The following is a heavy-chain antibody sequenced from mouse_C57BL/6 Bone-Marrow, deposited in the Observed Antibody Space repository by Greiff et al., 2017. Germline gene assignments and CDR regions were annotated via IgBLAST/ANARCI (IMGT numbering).Heavy chain of an antibody. CDR1: GYAFTNYL. Sequence: SGAELVRPGTSVKVSCKASGYAFTNYLIEWVKQRPGQGLEWIGVINPGSGGTNYNEKFKGKATLTADKSSSTAYMQLSSLTSEDSAVYFCARGLLLRSHAMDYWGQGTSVTVSS. CDR2: INPGSGGT. D-gene: IGHD1-1*01. J-gene: IGHJ4*01. V-gene: IGHV1-54*01. CDR3: ARGLLLRSHAMDY.